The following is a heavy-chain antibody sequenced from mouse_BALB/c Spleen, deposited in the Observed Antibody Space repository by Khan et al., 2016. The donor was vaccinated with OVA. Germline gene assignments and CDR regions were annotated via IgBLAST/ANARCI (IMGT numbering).Heavy chain of an antibody. J-gene: IGHJ3*01. V-gene: IGHV1-53*01. CDR1: GYTFTSYQ. CDR3: IRGGDGGFAY. Sequence: QVQLQQSGTELVKPGASVRLSCKASGYTFTSYQMYWVKQRPGQGLEWIGEITPSNGGTNFNEKFKSKATLTVDESSSTAFMQLSSLTSEDSAVXYCIRGGDGGFAYWGQGTLVTVSA. CDR2: ITPSNGGT.